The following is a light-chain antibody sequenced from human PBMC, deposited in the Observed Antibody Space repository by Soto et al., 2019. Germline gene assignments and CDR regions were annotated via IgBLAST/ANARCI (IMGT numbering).Light chain of an antibody. CDR3: QQYGSSPWT. Sequence: EIVLTQSPGTLSLSPGERATLSCRASQSVSSSYLAWYQQTPGQAPRLPIYGASSRATGIPDRFSGSGSGTDFTLTISRLEPEDFAVYYCQQYGSSPWTFGQGTKVEIK. V-gene: IGKV3-20*01. CDR2: GAS. CDR1: QSVSSSY. J-gene: IGKJ1*01.